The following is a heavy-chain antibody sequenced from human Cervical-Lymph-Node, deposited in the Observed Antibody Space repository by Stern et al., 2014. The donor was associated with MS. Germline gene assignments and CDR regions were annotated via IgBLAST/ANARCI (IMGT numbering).Heavy chain of an antibody. D-gene: IGHD5-24*01. CDR2: ISAYNGNT. V-gene: IGHV1-18*01. J-gene: IGHJ5*02. CDR1: GYRFPTSG. Sequence: VQLVESGHEVKQPGASVKVSCKVSGYRFPTSGISWVRLAPGQGLEGMGWISAYNGNTTYAQKLHGRITMTTDTSTSTAYMELWSLASDDTAIYYCASGSLEGFDPWGQGTLVTVSS. CDR3: ASGSLEGFDP.